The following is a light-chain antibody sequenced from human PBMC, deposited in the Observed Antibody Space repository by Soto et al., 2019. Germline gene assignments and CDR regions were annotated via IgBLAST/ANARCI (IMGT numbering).Light chain of an antibody. CDR2: DAS. CDR1: QSVSRS. J-gene: IGKJ4*01. V-gene: IGKV3-11*01. CDR3: QHRGNWPLT. Sequence: SAVALSLTRGERATLSCRASQSVSRSLAWYQQKPGQAPRLLVYDASNRATGIPARFSGSGSGTDFTLTISSLEPEDFAVYFCQHRGNWPLTFGGGTKVDIK.